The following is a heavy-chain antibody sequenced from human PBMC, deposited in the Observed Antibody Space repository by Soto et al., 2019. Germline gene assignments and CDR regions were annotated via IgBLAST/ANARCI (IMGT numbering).Heavy chain of an antibody. CDR2: ISYDGSNK. D-gene: IGHD2-2*01. J-gene: IGHJ6*02. CDR1: GFTFSSYG. Sequence: QVQLVESGGGVVQPGRSLRLSCAASGFTFSSYGMHWVRQAPGKGLEWVAVISYDGSNKYFADSVKGRFTISRDNSNNMLYLQMNALRGDDTAVYYCAKNKRYCTSATCPPYYGMDVWGQGTTVTVSS. V-gene: IGHV3-30*18. CDR3: AKNKRYCTSATCPPYYGMDV.